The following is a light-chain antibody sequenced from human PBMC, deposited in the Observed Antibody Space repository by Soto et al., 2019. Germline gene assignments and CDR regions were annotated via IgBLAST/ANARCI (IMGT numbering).Light chain of an antibody. Sequence: EVVMTQSPAALSVSPGERATLSCRASESVSSDLAWYQHKPGQSPRLLIYHASARATGVPARISGSGSGTEFTLTISSLQSEDFAVYYCQQYSHWPRTFGQGTKVEVK. CDR1: ESVSSD. V-gene: IGKV3-15*01. CDR3: QQYSHWPRT. CDR2: HAS. J-gene: IGKJ1*01.